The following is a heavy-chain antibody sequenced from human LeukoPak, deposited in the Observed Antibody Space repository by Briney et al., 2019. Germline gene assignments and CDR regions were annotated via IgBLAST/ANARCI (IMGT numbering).Heavy chain of an antibody. D-gene: IGHD3-10*01. CDR1: GFTVSSNY. CDR3: ARDVRHERGSLLWFGEAYNWFDP. CDR2: IYSGGST. Sequence: GGSLRLSCAASGFTVSSNYMSWVRQAPGKGLEWVSVIYSGGSTYYADSVKGRFTISRDNSKNTLYLQMNSLRAEDTAVYYCARDVRHERGSLLWFGEAYNWFDPWGQGTLVTVSS. V-gene: IGHV3-53*01. J-gene: IGHJ5*02.